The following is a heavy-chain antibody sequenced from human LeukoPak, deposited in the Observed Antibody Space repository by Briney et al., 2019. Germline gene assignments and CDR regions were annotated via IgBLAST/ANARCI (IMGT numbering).Heavy chain of an antibody. CDR3: ARGGYSYVFDY. Sequence: GSLRLSCAASGLTFSDYYMSWIRPAPGKGLAWVSYISRSSSHTDYADSVKGRFTISRDNAKNSLYLQMNSLRAEDTAVYYCARGGYSYVFDYWGQGTMVTVSS. CDR1: GLTFSDYY. V-gene: IGHV3-11*03. D-gene: IGHD5-18*01. J-gene: IGHJ4*02. CDR2: ISRSSSHT.